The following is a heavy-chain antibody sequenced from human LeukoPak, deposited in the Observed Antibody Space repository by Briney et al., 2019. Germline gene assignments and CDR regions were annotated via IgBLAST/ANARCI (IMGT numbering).Heavy chain of an antibody. V-gene: IGHV4-59*08. J-gene: IGHJ4*02. CDR1: GGSISSYY. D-gene: IGHD3-22*01. CDR3: ARGLSIVELDY. Sequence: SETLSLTCTASGGSISSYYWSWIRQPPGKGLEWIGYIYYSGSTNYNPSLKSRVTISVDTSKNQFSLKLSSVTAADTAVYYCARGLSIVELDYWGQGTLVTVSS. CDR2: IYYSGST.